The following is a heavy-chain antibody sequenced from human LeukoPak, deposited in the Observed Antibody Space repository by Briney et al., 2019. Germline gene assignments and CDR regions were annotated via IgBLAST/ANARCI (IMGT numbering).Heavy chain of an antibody. J-gene: IGHJ4*02. V-gene: IGHV1-18*04. CDR2: ISAYNGNT. D-gene: IGHD2-15*01. CDR1: GYTFTGYY. CDR3: ARDESLLGYCSGGSCYPGDY. Sequence: GASVKVSCKASGYTFTGYYMHWVRQAPGQGLEWMGWISAYNGNTNYAQKLQGRVTMTTDTSTSTAYMELRSLRSDDTAVYYCARDESLLGYCSGGSCYPGDYWGQGTLVTVSS.